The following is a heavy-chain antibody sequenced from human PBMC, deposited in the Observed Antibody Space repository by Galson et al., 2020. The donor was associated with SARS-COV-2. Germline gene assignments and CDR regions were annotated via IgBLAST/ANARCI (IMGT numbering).Heavy chain of an antibody. Sequence: GESLKISCEGSGYSFINYWIGWVRQTPGKGLEWMGMIYPGDSDTRYSPSFQGQVTISVDESVNTAYLQWTSLKASDSAMYYCARQGMADTLRAAYWGQGTLVTVSS. CDR1: GYSFINYW. J-gene: IGHJ4*02. D-gene: IGHD3-9*01. CDR2: IYPGDSDT. CDR3: ARQGMADTLRAAY. V-gene: IGHV5-51*01.